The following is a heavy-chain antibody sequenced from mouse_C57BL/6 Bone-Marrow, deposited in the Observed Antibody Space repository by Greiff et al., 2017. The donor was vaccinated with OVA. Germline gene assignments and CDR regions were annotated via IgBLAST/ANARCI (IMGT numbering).Heavy chain of an antibody. V-gene: IGHV2-5*01. CDR2: IWRGGST. D-gene: IGHD1-1*01. Sequence: VKLMESGPGLVQPSQSLSITCTVSGFSLTSYGVHWVRQSPGKGLEWLGVIWRGGSTDYNAAFMSRLSITKDNSKSQVFFKMNSLQADDTAIYYCAKNYYGSSPWFAYWGQGTLVTVSA. CDR3: AKNYYGSSPWFAY. J-gene: IGHJ3*01. CDR1: GFSLTSYG.